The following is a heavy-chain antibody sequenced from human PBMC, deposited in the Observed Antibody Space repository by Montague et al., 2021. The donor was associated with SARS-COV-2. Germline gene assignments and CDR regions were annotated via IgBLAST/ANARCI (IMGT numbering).Heavy chain of an antibody. CDR3: ATGKGANYRDAFDV. Sequence: SLRLSCAASGIVMRTFGMHWVRQAPGKGPQWVAVTWNDGGNQHYADSVKGRFTISRDNSKSMLYLQMDSLNTEDTAVYYCATGKGANYRDAFDVWGQGTMVTVSS. J-gene: IGHJ3*01. CDR1: GIVMRTFG. V-gene: IGHV3-33*01. CDR2: TWNDGGNQ. D-gene: IGHD3-16*02.